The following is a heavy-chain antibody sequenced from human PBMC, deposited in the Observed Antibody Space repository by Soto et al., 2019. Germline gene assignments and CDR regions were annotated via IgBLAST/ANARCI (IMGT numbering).Heavy chain of an antibody. CDR3: ARRYGGNFDY. J-gene: IGHJ4*02. CDR2: IYYSGST. Sequence: SETLSLTCTVSGGSISSSSYYWGWIRQPPGKGLEWIGSIYYSGSTYYNPSLKSRVSISVDTSKNQFSLKLSPVTAADTAVYYCARRYGGNFDYWGQGTLVTVSS. V-gene: IGHV4-39*07. CDR1: GGSISSSSYY. D-gene: IGHD1-26*01.